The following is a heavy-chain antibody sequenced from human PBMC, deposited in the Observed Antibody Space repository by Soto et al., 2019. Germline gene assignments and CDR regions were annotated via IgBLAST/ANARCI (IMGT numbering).Heavy chain of an antibody. V-gene: IGHV3-74*01. CDR1: GSTFSSYW. D-gene: IGHD3-22*01. CDR3: ARGETRHSSLSVY. J-gene: IGHJ4*02. Sequence: EVQLVESGGGLVQPGGSLRLSCAASGSTFSSYWMHWVRQAPGKGLVWVSRINTDGSSTSYADSVKGRFTISRDNAENTLYLQMNSLTAEGTTVYYCARGETRHSSLSVYWGQGTLVTVAS. CDR2: INTDGSST.